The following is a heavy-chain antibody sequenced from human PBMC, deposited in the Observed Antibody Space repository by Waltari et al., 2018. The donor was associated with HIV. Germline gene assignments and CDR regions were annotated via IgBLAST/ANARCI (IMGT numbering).Heavy chain of an antibody. CDR1: GFSFSENW. CDR2: IKEDGSDK. J-gene: IGHJ5*02. Sequence: EVQLVESGGDLVQPGGSLRLSCAASGFSFSENWMSWVRQAPGKGREWVATIKEDGSDKYYVDSVKGRFTISRDNTKNSLYLQMNSLRVDDTGVFYCAGDGEWFGLTWGQGTLVTVSS. CDR3: AGDGEWFGLT. V-gene: IGHV3-7*01. D-gene: IGHD3-10*01.